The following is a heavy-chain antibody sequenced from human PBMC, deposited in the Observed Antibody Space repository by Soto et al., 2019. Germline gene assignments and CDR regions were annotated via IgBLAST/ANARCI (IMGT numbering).Heavy chain of an antibody. CDR2: IDYSGST. V-gene: IGHV4-39*01. J-gene: IGHJ1*01. D-gene: IGHD3-10*01. CDR1: GGSVCSSSYY. Sequence: SETLSLSCTVSGGSVCSSSYYWGWIRQPPGKGLEWIGSIDYSGSTYYNPSLKSRITISISTSENQFSLKLTSLSAADTAVYFCARRGITFFYGAGSYYTSWGQGTLVTVSS. CDR3: ARRGITFFYGAGSYYTS.